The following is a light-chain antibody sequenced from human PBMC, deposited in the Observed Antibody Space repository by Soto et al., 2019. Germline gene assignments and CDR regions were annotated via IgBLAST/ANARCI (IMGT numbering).Light chain of an antibody. Sequence: DIQMTQSPSTLSASVGDTFTITCRASQTIGTWLAWYQQKPAKAPKLLIYKASTLESGVPSRFSGSGSGTEFTLTISSLQADDFATYYCQQYNDLSTFGEGTKVDIK. CDR1: QTIGTW. CDR3: QQYNDLST. CDR2: KAS. J-gene: IGKJ4*01. V-gene: IGKV1-5*03.